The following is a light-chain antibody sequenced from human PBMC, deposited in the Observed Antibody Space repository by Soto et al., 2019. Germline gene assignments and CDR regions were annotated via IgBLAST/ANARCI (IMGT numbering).Light chain of an antibody. CDR1: QSVSSSY. J-gene: IGKJ1*01. CDR2: GAS. V-gene: IGKV3-20*01. CDR3: QQYVTSPEWT. Sequence: EIVLTQSPGTLSLSPGEGATLSRRASQSVSSSYLAWYQQKPGQAPRLLIYGASSRATGIPDRFSGSGSGTDFTLTISRLEPEDFAVYYCQQYVTSPEWTFGQGTKVEIK.